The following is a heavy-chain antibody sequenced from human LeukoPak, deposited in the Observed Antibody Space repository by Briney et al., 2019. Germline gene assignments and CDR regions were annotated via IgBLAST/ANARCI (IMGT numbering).Heavy chain of an antibody. CDR3: ARDDNRGYEL. CDR2: ISSGSSTI. CDR1: GFTFSTYN. J-gene: IGHJ4*02. D-gene: IGHD3-22*01. V-gene: IGHV3-48*01. Sequence: GGSLRPSCAASGFTFSTYNMNWVRQAPGKGLEWVSHISSGSSTIYYADSVKGRFTIYRDNAKSSLYLQMNSLRAEDTAVYYCARDDNRGYELWGQGTLVTVSS.